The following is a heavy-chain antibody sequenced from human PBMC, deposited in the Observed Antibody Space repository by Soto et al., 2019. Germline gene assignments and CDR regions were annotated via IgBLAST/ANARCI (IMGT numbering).Heavy chain of an antibody. V-gene: IGHV3-23*01. J-gene: IGHJ3*02. CDR1: GFTFSSYA. D-gene: IGHD3-22*01. Sequence: GGSLRLSCAASGFTFSSYAMSWVRQAPGKGLEWVSAISGSGGSTYYADSVKGRFTISRDNSKNTLYLQMNSLRAEDTAVYYCAKDRATGPGGYDPMIVVVGDAFDIWGQGTMVTVSS. CDR3: AKDRATGPGGYDPMIVVVGDAFDI. CDR2: ISGSGGST.